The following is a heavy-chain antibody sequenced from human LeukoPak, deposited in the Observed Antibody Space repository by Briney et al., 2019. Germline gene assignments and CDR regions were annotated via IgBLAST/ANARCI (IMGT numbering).Heavy chain of an antibody. Sequence: SETLSLTCAVYGESFSGYYWSWIRQPPGKGLEWIGEINHSGSTNYNPSLKSRVTISVDTSQNQFSLKLSSVTAADTAIYYCARINQENYYDSNGYYSPCDFWGQGTLVAVSS. J-gene: IGHJ4*02. D-gene: IGHD3-22*01. CDR1: GESFSGYY. CDR3: ARINQENYYDSNGYYSPCDF. V-gene: IGHV4-34*01. CDR2: INHSGST.